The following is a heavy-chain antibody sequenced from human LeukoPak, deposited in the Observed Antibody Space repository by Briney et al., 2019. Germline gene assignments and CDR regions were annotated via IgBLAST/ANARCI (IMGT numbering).Heavy chain of an antibody. J-gene: IGHJ6*02. Sequence: SETLSLTCTVSGGSISGTYYYWGWIRQPPGKGLEWIGSVYYSGTPYYNSSLKSRVTISVDTSKNQFSLKLSSVTAADTAVYYCARGAAGLSGLNGMDVWGQGTTVTVSS. V-gene: IGHV4-39*01. CDR1: GGSISGTYYY. CDR3: ARGAAGLSGLNGMDV. CDR2: VYYSGTP. D-gene: IGHD2/OR15-2a*01.